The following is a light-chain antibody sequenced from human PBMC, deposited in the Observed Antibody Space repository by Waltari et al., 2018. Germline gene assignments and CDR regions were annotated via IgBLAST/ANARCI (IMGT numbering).Light chain of an antibody. CDR2: GSS. J-gene: IGLJ3*02. V-gene: IGLV1-40*01. Sequence: QSVLTQPPSVSGAPGQRVTIPCTGSGSNIRAGYDVHWYQQLPRAAPKLPIYGSSTRPLGVPDRFFGSTSGTSASLAITGLQAEDEADYYCQSYDTSLSVVFGGGTKLTVL. CDR1: GSNIRAGYD. CDR3: QSYDTSLSVV.